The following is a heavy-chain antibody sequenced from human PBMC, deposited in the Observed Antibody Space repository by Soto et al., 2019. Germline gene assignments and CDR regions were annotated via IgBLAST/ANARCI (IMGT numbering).Heavy chain of an antibody. D-gene: IGHD6-19*01. Sequence: SETLSLTCTVSGGSISSSSYYWGWIRQPPGKGLEWIGSIYYSGSTYYNPSLKSRVTISVDTSKTQFSLKLSSVTAADTAVYYCARHREGYSSGWYPDYWGQGTLVTVSS. CDR2: IYYSGST. V-gene: IGHV4-39*01. CDR1: GGSISSSSYY. J-gene: IGHJ4*02. CDR3: ARHREGYSSGWYPDY.